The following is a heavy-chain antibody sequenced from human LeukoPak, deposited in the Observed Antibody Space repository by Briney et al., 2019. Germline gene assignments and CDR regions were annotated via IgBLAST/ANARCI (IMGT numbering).Heavy chain of an antibody. CDR2: IYYSGST. V-gene: IGHV4-61*08. CDR3: ARAKKRAAAERGFDP. Sequence: PSETLSLTCAVSGGSISSGGYSWSWIRQPPGKGLEWIGYIYYSGSTNYNPSLKSRVTISVDTSKNQFSLKLSSVTAADTAVYYCARAKKRAAAERGFDPWGQGTLVTVSS. J-gene: IGHJ5*02. CDR1: GGSISSGGYS. D-gene: IGHD6-13*01.